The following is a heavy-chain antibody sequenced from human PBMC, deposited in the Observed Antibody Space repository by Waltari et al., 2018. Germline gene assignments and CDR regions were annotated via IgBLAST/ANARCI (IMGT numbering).Heavy chain of an antibody. J-gene: IGHJ3*02. CDR2: IYYSGST. CDR1: GDSLSSYY. CDR3: ARVYIHAFDI. Sequence: QVQLQESGPGLVRPSETLSLTCTVSGDSLSSYYWSWIRQTPGKGLEWIGSIYYSGSTYYNPSLKSRVTISVDTSKNQFSLKLSSVTAADTAVYYCARVYIHAFDIWGQGTMVTVSS. V-gene: IGHV4-59*12.